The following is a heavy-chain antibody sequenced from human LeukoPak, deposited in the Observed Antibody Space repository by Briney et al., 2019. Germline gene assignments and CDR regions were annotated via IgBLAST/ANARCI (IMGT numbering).Heavy chain of an antibody. CDR2: INHSGST. CDR3: ARDRVGAREGAFDI. CDR1: GGSFSGYY. J-gene: IGHJ3*02. D-gene: IGHD1-26*01. Sequence: PSETLSLTCAVYGGSFSGYYWSWIRQPPGKGLEWIGEINHSGSTNYNPSLKSRVTISVDTSKNQFSLQLNSVTPEDTAVYYCARDRVGAREGAFDIWGQGTMVTVSS. V-gene: IGHV4-34*01.